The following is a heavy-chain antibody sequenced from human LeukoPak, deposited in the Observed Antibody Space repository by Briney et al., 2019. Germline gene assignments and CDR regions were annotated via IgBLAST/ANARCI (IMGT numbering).Heavy chain of an antibody. CDR2: MSSSDDGR. Sequence: PGGSLRLSCATSGFSFSSYAMSWVRQAPGKGLEWVSAMSSSDDGRYYAASVRGRFTISRDTSRSTLYLQMNSLRAEDAAVYYCAKGCSSGWYIGGVDAFDIWGQGTMVTVSS. J-gene: IGHJ3*02. V-gene: IGHV3-23*01. D-gene: IGHD6-19*01. CDR1: GFSFSSYA. CDR3: AKGCSSGWYIGGVDAFDI.